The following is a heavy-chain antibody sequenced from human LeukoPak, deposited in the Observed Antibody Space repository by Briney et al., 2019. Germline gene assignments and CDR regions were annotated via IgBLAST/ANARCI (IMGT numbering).Heavy chain of an antibody. CDR1: GFTFSDSP. Sequence: GGSLRLSCVASGFTFSDSPIHWVRLAPGKGLEWVAHIRGKRDNYATAYAASVKDGFAISRDNSENTAFLQMNSLKTDDTAVYFCARQTVSCHDYWGRGTLVTVSS. CDR2: IRGKRDNYAT. V-gene: IGHV3-73*01. D-gene: IGHD2-2*01. J-gene: IGHJ4*02. CDR3: ARQTVSCHDY.